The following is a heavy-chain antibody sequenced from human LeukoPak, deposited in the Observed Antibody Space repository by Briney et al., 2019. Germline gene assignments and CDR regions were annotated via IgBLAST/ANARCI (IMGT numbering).Heavy chain of an antibody. CDR3: ARYTLEWLFRSEFDY. Sequence: GGSLTLSCAASGFTFSSYSIHWVRQAPGKGLEWVAVISYDVSNKYYADSVKGRFTISRDNYKNTLYLQMKSLRAEDTAVYYCARYTLEWLFRSEFDYWGQGNLVTVSS. CDR1: GFTFSSYS. D-gene: IGHD3-3*01. CDR2: ISYDVSNK. J-gene: IGHJ4*02. V-gene: IGHV3-30-3*01.